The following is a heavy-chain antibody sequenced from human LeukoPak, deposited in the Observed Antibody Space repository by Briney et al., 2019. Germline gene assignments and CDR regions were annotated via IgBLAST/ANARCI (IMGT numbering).Heavy chain of an antibody. D-gene: IGHD6-19*01. CDR1: GFTFSNAW. CDR3: ARGAGAYNYYAMDV. J-gene: IGHJ6*02. Sequence: GGSLRLSCAASGFTFSNAWMSWVRQAPGRGLEWISGIYIGGNTVSADFVKGRFTISRDSSMNTLYLQMDSLRPEDTALYYCARGAGAYNYYAMDVWGQGTTVTVSS. V-gene: IGHV3-66*01. CDR2: IYIGGNT.